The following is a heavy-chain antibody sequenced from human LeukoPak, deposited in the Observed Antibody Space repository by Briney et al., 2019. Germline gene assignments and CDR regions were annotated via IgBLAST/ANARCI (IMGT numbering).Heavy chain of an antibody. CDR1: GFTFSSLD. Sequence: GGSLRLSCAASGFTFSSLDMAWVRQAPGKGLEWVSGISASGANTFYADSVKSRFTISRDNSKNMLYLQMSSLRAEDTAIYYCAKGGGSSSYYYYMDVWGKGTTITVSS. J-gene: IGHJ6*03. CDR3: AKGGGSSSYYYYMDV. CDR2: ISASGANT. V-gene: IGHV3-23*01. D-gene: IGHD6-13*01.